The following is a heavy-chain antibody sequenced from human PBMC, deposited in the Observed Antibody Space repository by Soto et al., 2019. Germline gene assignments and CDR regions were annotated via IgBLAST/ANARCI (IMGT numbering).Heavy chain of an antibody. CDR2: INPSGGST. D-gene: IGHD6-6*01. V-gene: IGHV1-46*01. Sequence: GASVKVSCKASGYTFTSCYMHWVRQAPGQGLEWMGIINPSGGSTSYAQKFQGRVTMTRDTSTSTVYMELSSLRSEDTAVYYCARDLAPEEQLIYYYYGMDVWGQGTTVTVSS. CDR3: ARDLAPEEQLIYYYYGMDV. J-gene: IGHJ6*02. CDR1: GYTFTSCY.